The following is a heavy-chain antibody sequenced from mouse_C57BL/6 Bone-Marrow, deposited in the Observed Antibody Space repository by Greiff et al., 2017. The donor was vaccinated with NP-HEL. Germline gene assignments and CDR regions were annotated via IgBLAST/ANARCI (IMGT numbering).Heavy chain of an antibody. D-gene: IGHD1-1*01. J-gene: IGHJ1*03. CDR2: IWSDGST. Sequence: VQRVESGPGLVAPSQSLSITCTVSGFSLTSYGVHWVRQPPGKGLEWLVVIWSDGSTTYNSALKSRLSISKDNSKSQVFLKMNSLQTDDTAMYYCARHGSREGYWYFDVWGTGTTVTVSS. CDR1: GFSLTSYG. CDR3: ARHGSREGYWYFDV. V-gene: IGHV2-6-1*01.